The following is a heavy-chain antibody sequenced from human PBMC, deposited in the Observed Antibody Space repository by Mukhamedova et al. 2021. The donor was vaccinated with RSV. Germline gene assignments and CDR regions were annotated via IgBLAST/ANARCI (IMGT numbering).Heavy chain of an antibody. D-gene: IGHD3-10*01. V-gene: IGHV4-30-4*01. CDR2: IYYSGST. J-gene: IGHJ4*02. Sequence: EWIGYIYYSGSTYYNPSLKSRVTISVDTSKNQFSLKLSSVTAADTAVYYCARDNPYYYGSGSYPPAPFYWGQGTLVTVSS. CDR3: ARDNPYYYGSGSYPPAPFY.